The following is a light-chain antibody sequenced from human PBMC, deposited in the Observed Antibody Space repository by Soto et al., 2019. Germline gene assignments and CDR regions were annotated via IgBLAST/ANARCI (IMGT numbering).Light chain of an antibody. CDR2: GAS. Sequence: EIVMTQSPATLSVSPGERVTLSCRASQSVGSNLAWYQQKPGQPPRLLIYGASTRATGFPARFSGSGSGTEFTLTISSLQSEDFAVYYCQQNNDWPLTFGQGTKVDIK. CDR3: QQNNDWPLT. CDR1: QSVGSN. J-gene: IGKJ1*01. V-gene: IGKV3-15*01.